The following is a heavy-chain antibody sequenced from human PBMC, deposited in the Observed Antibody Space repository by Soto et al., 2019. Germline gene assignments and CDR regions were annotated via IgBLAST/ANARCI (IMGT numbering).Heavy chain of an antibody. CDR2: IYYNGDT. V-gene: IGHV4-39*01. CDR1: GVSISSNSHY. J-gene: IGHJ3*02. D-gene: IGHD2-15*01. Sequence: SETLSLTCSVSGVSISSNSHYWVWIRQPPGKGLEWIGSIYYNGDTYYNPSLKSRVTISVDTSKNQFSVKSNSVTAADTAVYYCARHQSIVVVTAARAFDIWGQGTMVTVS. CDR3: ARHQSIVVVTAARAFDI.